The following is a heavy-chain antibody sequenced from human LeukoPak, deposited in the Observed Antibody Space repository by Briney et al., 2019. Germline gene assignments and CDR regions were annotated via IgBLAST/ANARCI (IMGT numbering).Heavy chain of an antibody. V-gene: IGHV3-48*04. CDR3: ATGYSYGYSSDY. CDR1: GFTFSSYS. CDR2: ISSSSTI. J-gene: IGHJ4*02. Sequence: GRSLRLSCAASGFTFSSYSMNWVRQAPGKGLEWVSYISSSSTIYYADSVKGRFTISRDNAKNSLYLQMNSLRAEDTAVYYCATGYSYGYSSDYWGQGTLVTVSS. D-gene: IGHD5-18*01.